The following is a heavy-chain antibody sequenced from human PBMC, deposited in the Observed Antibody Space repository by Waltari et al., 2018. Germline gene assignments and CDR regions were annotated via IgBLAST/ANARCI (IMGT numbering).Heavy chain of an antibody. Sequence: QVQLVQSGAEVKKPGASVKVSCKASGYTFTVYDLHWGRPAPGQGLEWMGWIHPNSGVTTYAQKYQGRVTMTRDTSISTAYMEMSGLTSDDTAMYYCAITYSYDSSDKGDAFDIWGQGTMVTVSS. CDR1: GYTFTVYD. CDR2: IHPNSGVT. J-gene: IGHJ3*02. CDR3: AITYSYDSSDKGDAFDI. V-gene: IGHV1-2*02. D-gene: IGHD3-22*01.